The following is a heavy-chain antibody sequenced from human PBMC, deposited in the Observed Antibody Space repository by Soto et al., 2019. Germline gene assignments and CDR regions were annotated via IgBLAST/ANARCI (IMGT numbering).Heavy chain of an antibody. J-gene: IGHJ5*02. V-gene: IGHV4-34*01. CDR3: ARWGNNLDP. CDR2: INHSGST. D-gene: IGHD3-16*01. CDR1: GGSISGYY. Sequence: QVQLQQWGAGLLKPSETLSLTCAVYGGSISGYYWSWIRQPPGKGLEWIGEINHSGSTNYNPSLKSRVTISVDTSKNQFSLKLSSVTAADTAVYYCARWGNNLDPWGQGTLVTVCS.